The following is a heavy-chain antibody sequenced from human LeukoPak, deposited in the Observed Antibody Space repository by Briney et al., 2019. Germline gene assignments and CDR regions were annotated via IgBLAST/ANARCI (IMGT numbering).Heavy chain of an antibody. CDR1: GFTFSSHS. D-gene: IGHD3-9*01. J-gene: IGHJ5*02. CDR3: AKVPRQHDNWFDP. Sequence: GGSLRLSCAASGFTFSSHSMNWVRQAPGKGLEWISYISSDSTIIHYADSVKGRFTISRDDAKSLLYLQMNSLRAEDTAIYYCAKVPRQHDNWFDPWGQGTLVTVSS. V-gene: IGHV3-48*01. CDR2: ISSDSTII.